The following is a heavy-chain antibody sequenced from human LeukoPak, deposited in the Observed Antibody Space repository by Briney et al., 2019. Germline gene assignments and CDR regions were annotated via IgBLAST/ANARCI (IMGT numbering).Heavy chain of an antibody. CDR3: ASQQLVLDY. Sequence: GGSLRLSCAVSGLTFSSYSMNWVRQAPGKGLEWVSYISASSGSIYYADSVKGRFTISRDNAKNSLYLQMNSLRAEDTAVYYCASQQLVLDYWGQGTLVTVSS. J-gene: IGHJ4*02. CDR2: ISASSGSI. D-gene: IGHD6-13*01. CDR1: GLTFSSYS. V-gene: IGHV3-48*01.